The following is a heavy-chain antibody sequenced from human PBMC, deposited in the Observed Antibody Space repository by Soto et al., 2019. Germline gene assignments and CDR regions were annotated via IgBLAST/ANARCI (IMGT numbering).Heavy chain of an antibody. J-gene: IGHJ6*02. CDR2: ISWKSASI. V-gene: IGHV3-9*01. Sequence: EVQLVESGGDLVQPGRSLRLSCAASGFSFGDYAMHWVRQAPGKGLEWVSGISWKSASIGYADSVKGRFTISGDNAKNSLYLQMNSLSAEDTALYHCAKSRGGTANGLDVWGQGTTVTVSS. CDR3: AKSRGGTANGLDV. CDR1: GFSFGDYA. D-gene: IGHD2-15*01.